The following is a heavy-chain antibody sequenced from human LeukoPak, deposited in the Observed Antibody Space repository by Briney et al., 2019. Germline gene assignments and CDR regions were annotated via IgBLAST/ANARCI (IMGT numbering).Heavy chain of an antibody. Sequence: PGGSLRLSCAASGFTFSSYAMHWVRQAPGKGLEWLPVISYDGSNKYYADSVKGRFTFSRDNAKNTLYLQMNSLKTEDTAVYYCARSLYYYDSSGARGVYFDYWGQGTLVTVSP. J-gene: IGHJ4*02. D-gene: IGHD3-22*01. CDR3: ARSLYYYDSSGARGVYFDY. V-gene: IGHV3-30*04. CDR2: ISYDGSNK. CDR1: GFTFSSYA.